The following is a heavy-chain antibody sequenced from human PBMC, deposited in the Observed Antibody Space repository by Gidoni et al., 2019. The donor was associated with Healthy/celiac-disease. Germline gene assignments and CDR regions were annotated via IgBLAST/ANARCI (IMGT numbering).Heavy chain of an antibody. Sequence: QLQLQESGPGLVKPSETLSLTCTVSGGSISSRRYYWGWIRQPPGKGLEWIGSIYYSGSTYYNPSLKSRVTISVDTYKNQFSLKLSSVTAADTAVYYCARTGGYSYGYFPFYYGMDVWGQGTTVTVSS. V-gene: IGHV4-39*01. D-gene: IGHD5-18*01. CDR3: ARTGGYSYGYFPFYYGMDV. J-gene: IGHJ6*02. CDR1: GGSISSRRYY. CDR2: IYYSGST.